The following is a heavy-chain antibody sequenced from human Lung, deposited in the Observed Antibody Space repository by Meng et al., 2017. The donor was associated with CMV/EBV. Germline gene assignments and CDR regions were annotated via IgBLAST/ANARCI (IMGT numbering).Heavy chain of an antibody. D-gene: IGHD2-8*01. J-gene: IGHJ5*02. V-gene: IGHV1-8*01. CDR1: GYTFTSYD. Sequence: VSCKASGYTFTSYDINWVRQATGQGLEWMGWINPNSGNTGYAQKVKGRVTMTRNTSISTVYMELSSLRSEDTAVYYCGLMMRDRFDPWGQGTLVTVSS. CDR3: GLMMRDRFDP. CDR2: INPNSGNT.